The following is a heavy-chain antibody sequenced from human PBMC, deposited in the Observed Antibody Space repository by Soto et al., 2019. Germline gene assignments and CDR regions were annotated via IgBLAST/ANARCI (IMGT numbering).Heavy chain of an antibody. D-gene: IGHD2-15*01. V-gene: IGHV3-74*01. CDR2: IDPYDTGI. CDR1: GFAFSSEW. CDR3: TSDTFGARDS. J-gene: IGHJ4*02. Sequence: EVQLVESGGGLVQPGGSLRLSCAASGFAFSSEWMHWVRQAPGKGLVWVSRIDPYDTGINYADSVKGRFTISRDNAKNTLYLQMNSLRAEDTAVYYCTSDTFGARDSWGQGTLVTVSS.